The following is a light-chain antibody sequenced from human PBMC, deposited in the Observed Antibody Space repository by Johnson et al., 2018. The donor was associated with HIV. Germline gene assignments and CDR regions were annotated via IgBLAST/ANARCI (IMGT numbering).Light chain of an antibody. Sequence: QSVLTQPPSVSAAPGQKVTISCSGSSSNIGNNYVSWYQQLPGTAPKLLIYDNNKRPSGIPDRFSGSKSNTSATLGINGLQTGDEADYYCGTWDSSLSAVYVFGTGTKVTVL. V-gene: IGLV1-51*01. J-gene: IGLJ1*01. CDR3: GTWDSSLSAVYV. CDR2: DNN. CDR1: SSNIGNNY.